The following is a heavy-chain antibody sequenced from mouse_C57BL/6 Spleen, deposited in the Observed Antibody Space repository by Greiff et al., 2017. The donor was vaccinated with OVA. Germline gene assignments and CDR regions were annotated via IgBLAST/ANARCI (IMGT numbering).Heavy chain of an antibody. D-gene: IGHD1-1*01. V-gene: IGHV1-53*01. CDR3: ARAGITTVVPSVYFDY. CDR2: INPSNGGT. CDR1: GYTFTSYW. J-gene: IGHJ2*01. Sequence: QVQLQQPGTELVKPGASVKLSCKASGYTFTSYWLHWVKQRPGQGLEWIGNINPSNGGTNYNEKFKSKATLTVDKSSSTAYMQLSSLTSEDSAVYYCARAGITTVVPSVYFDYWGQGTTLTVSS.